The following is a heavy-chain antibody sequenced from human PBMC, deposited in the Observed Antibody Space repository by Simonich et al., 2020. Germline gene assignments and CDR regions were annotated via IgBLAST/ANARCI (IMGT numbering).Heavy chain of an antibody. D-gene: IGHD6-6*01. V-gene: IGHV3-48*03. Sequence: EVQLVESGGGLVQPGGSLRLSCAASGFTFSSYEMNWVRQAPGKGLEWVSYISSSGSTIYYDDSVKGRFTISRDNAKNSLYLQMNSLRAEDTAVYYCARDFRLQLVEIGTYYYYGMDVWGQGTTVTVSS. CDR3: ARDFRLQLVEIGTYYYYGMDV. J-gene: IGHJ6*02. CDR1: GFTFSSYE. CDR2: ISSSGSTI.